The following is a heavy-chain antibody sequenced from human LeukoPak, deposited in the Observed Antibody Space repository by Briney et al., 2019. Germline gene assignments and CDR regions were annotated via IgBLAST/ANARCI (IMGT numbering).Heavy chain of an antibody. CDR2: ISSSSSYI. J-gene: IGHJ4*02. Sequence: GGSLRLSCAASGFTFSSYEMNWVRQAPGKGLEWVSYISSSSSYIYYADSVKGRFTISRDNAKNSLYLQMNSLRAEDTAVYYCARDLGIAAAGTSSDWGQGTLVTVSS. V-gene: IGHV3-21*05. CDR1: GFTFSSYE. CDR3: ARDLGIAAAGTSSD. D-gene: IGHD6-13*01.